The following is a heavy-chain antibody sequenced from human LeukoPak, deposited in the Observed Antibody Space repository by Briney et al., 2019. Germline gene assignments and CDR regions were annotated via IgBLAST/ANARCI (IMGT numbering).Heavy chain of an antibody. CDR3: AGAPPLLYSSSSLGAFDI. V-gene: IGHV4-59*01. Sequence: SETLSLTCTVSGGSISSYYWSWIRQPPGKGLEWIGYIYYSGSTNYNPSLRSRVTISVDTSKNQFSLKLNSVTAADPAVYYCAGAPPLLYSSSSLGAFDIWGQGTMVTVSS. D-gene: IGHD6-13*01. J-gene: IGHJ3*02. CDR1: GGSISSYY. CDR2: IYYSGST.